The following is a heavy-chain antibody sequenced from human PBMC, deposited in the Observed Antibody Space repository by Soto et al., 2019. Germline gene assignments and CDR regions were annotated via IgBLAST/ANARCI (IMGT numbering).Heavy chain of an antibody. CDR3: ARCSGWLGIYYYVMDF. Sequence: ASVKVSCKASGYTFTSYAMHWVRQAPGQRLEWMGWINAGNGNTKYSQRFQGRVTITRDTSASTAYMELSSLRSEDTAVYYCARCSGWLGIYYYVMDFRGQRSSVTGSS. D-gene: IGHD6-19*01. V-gene: IGHV1-3*01. CDR2: INAGNGNT. J-gene: IGHJ6*02. CDR1: GYTFTSYA.